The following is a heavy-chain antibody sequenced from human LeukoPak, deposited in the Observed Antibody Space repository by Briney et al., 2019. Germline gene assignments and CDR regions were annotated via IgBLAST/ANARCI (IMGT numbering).Heavy chain of an antibody. V-gene: IGHV1-8*01. J-gene: IGHJ6*03. D-gene: IGHD3-10*01. CDR1: GYTSTSYD. Sequence: ASMKASCKASGYTSTSYDINWVRQATGQGLEWMGWMHPNSGNTGYAQKFQGRVTMTRNTSISTAYMELSRLRSEETAVYYCASRDYYGSGNYYYMDVWGKGTTVTVYS. CDR2: MHPNSGNT. CDR3: ASRDYYGSGNYYYMDV.